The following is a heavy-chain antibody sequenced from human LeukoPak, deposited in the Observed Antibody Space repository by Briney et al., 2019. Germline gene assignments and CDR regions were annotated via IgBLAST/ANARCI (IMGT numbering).Heavy chain of an antibody. D-gene: IGHD3-22*01. CDR3: ASDPARDYYDTSGYFRWVDY. CDR2: ISGSGSTI. J-gene: IGHJ4*02. V-gene: IGHV3-11*01. Sequence: PGGSLRLSCAASGFTFSDYYMSWIRQAPGKGLEWVSYISGSGSTIYYADSVKGRFTISRDNAKNSLYLQINSLRAEDTAVYYCASDPARDYYDTSGYFRWVDYWGQGTLVTVSS. CDR1: GFTFSDYY.